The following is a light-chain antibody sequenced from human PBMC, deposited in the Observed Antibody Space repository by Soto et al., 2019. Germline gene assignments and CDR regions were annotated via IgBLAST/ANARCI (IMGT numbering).Light chain of an antibody. CDR3: QQYNNWPS. CDR2: EAS. V-gene: IGKV1-5*03. Sequence: IQMTQSPNTLSVSVGDSVSITCRASENVNGHLAWYQQRPGKAPKVLIYEASILESGVPSRFRGNGYGTEFTLTINGLLPEDFVTYYCQQYNNWPSFGQGTKV. CDR1: ENVNGH. J-gene: IGKJ1*01.